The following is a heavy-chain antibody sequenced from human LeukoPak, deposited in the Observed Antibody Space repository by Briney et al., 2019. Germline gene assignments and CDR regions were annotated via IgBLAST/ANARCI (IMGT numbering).Heavy chain of an antibody. CDR3: ANHRYDSSGYSVGHYYSMDV. D-gene: IGHD3-22*01. J-gene: IGHJ6*02. V-gene: IGHV3-23*01. CDR1: GFTFRSYA. CDR2: VSASGGYT. Sequence: GGSLRLSCAASGFTFRSYAMNWVRQAPGKGLECVSAVSASGGYTYYADSVKGRFTISRDNSKSTLYLQMNNLRAEDTALYYCANHRYDSSGYSVGHYYSMDVRGQGTTVTVSS.